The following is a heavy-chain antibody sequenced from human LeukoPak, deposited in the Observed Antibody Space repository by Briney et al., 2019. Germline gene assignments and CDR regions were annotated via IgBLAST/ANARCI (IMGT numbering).Heavy chain of an antibody. D-gene: IGHD2-2*01. Sequence: GGSLRLSCAASGFTFSSYDMHWVRQATGKGLEWVSTIGTAGDTYYPGSVKGRFTISRENAKNSLYLQMNSLRAEDTAVYYCARDQHYCTSTSCSNWFDPWGQGTLVTVSS. CDR2: IGTAGDT. V-gene: IGHV3-13*01. J-gene: IGHJ5*02. CDR1: GFTFSSYD. CDR3: ARDQHYCTSTSCSNWFDP.